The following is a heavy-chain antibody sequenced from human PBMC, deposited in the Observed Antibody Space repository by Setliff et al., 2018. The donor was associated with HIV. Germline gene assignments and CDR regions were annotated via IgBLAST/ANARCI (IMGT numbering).Heavy chain of an antibody. D-gene: IGHD2-2*01. CDR3: AHSLYCSSSNCSGLLFDY. Sequence: ESGPTLVNPPQTLTLTCAFSGFSLTTSAVGVGWIRQPPGKALEWLALIYWDDDKRYRSSLKSRLTITKDTSKNQVVLTMTNMDPVDTATYYCAHSLYCSSSNCSGLLFDYWGQGTLVTVSS. CDR2: IYWDDDK. V-gene: IGHV2-5*02. CDR1: GFSLTTSAVG. J-gene: IGHJ4*02.